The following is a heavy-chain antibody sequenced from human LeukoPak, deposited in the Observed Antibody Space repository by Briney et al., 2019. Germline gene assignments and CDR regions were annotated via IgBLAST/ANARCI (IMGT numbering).Heavy chain of an antibody. D-gene: IGHD1-26*01. J-gene: IGHJ4*02. Sequence: GGSLRLSRAASGFTFSDYWMTWVRQAPGKGLEWVANIKEDGSEKYYVDSVKGRFTISRDNAKNSLYLQMNSLRAEDTAVYYCARERGSYGGGFDYWGQGTLVTVSS. CDR2: IKEDGSEK. CDR1: GFTFSDYW. V-gene: IGHV3-7*01. CDR3: ARERGSYGGGFDY.